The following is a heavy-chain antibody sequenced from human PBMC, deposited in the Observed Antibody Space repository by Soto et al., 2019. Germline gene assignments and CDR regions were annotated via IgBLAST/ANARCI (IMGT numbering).Heavy chain of an antibody. D-gene: IGHD5-12*01. V-gene: IGHV4-31*01. CDR2: IYYSGGT. J-gene: IGHJ6*03. Sequence: QVQLQESGPGLVKPSQTLSLTCTVSGGSISRGGYYWSWIRQHPGKGLEWIGYIYYSGGTYYNPSLKNLVTISVDTSENQFSLRLSSVTAADTAVYYCARKDSGYADNMDVWGKGTTVTVSS. CDR3: ARKDSGYADNMDV. CDR1: GGSISRGGYY.